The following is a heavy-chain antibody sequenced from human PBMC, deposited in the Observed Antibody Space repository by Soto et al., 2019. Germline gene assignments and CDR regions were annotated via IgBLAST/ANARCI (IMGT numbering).Heavy chain of an antibody. J-gene: IGHJ4*02. Sequence: SETLSLTCAVYGGSFSGYYWSWIRQPPGKGLEWIGEINHSGSTNYNPSLKSRVTISVDTSKNQFSLKLSSVTAADTAVYYCASTRYSSGWYRVYFDYWGQGTL. CDR2: INHSGST. CDR3: ASTRYSSGWYRVYFDY. D-gene: IGHD6-19*01. V-gene: IGHV4-34*01. CDR1: GGSFSGYY.